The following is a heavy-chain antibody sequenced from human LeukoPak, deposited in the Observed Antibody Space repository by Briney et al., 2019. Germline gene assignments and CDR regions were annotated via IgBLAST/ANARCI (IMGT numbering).Heavy chain of an antibody. J-gene: IGHJ3*02. V-gene: IGHV3-48*01. CDR2: ISSSSSTI. Sequence: GGSLRLSCAASGFTFSSYSMNWVRQAPGKGLEWVSYISSSSSTIYYADSVKGRFTISRDNAKNSLYLQMNSLRAEDTGIYYCARVYMEAPATGREAFDIWGQGTMVTVSS. CDR3: ARVYMEAPATGREAFDI. D-gene: IGHD2-15*01. CDR1: GFTFSSYS.